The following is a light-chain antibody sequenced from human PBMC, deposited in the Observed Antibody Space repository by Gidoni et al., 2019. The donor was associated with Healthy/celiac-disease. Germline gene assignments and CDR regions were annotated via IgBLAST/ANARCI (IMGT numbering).Light chain of an antibody. V-gene: IGLV3-1*01. CDR1: KLGDKY. Sequence: SDELTQPPSVSVSPGQTASITCSGDKLGDKYACWYQQKPGQSPVLVIYQDSKRPSGIPERFSGSNSGNTATLTISGTQAMDEADYYCQAWDSSTDDVVFGGGTKLTVL. J-gene: IGLJ2*01. CDR2: QDS. CDR3: QAWDSSTDDVV.